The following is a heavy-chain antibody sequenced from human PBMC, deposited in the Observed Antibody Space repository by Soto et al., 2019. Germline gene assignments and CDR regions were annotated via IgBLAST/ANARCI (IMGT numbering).Heavy chain of an antibody. CDR1: GFSLSTTGEG. CDR2: IYWDDSA. Sequence: SGPTLVNPTQTLTLTCTFSGFSLSTTGEGVGWFRQPPGKALEWLALIYWDDSARYSPSLKSRLTITKGTSENQVVLTLTNKDPVDTATFFCVLRTVCDGAGCDPWGQGTLGTVS. J-gene: IGHJ5*02. V-gene: IGHV2-5*02. CDR3: VLRTVCDGAGCDP. D-gene: IGHD2-21*01.